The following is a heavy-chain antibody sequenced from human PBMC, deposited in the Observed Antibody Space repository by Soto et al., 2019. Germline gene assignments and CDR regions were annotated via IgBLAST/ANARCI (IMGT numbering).Heavy chain of an antibody. CDR3: TRRYNWNDYYFDP. CDR2: SYYSGTS. CDR1: GGSIRVQSYY. J-gene: IGHJ5*02. Sequence: PSETLSLTCTVSGGSIRVQSYYWTWIRQTPGKGLEWVGSSYYSGTSYFNPALKGRVTISVDTSTNKFSLRLTSVPAADTAVYYCTRRYNWNDYYFDPWGQGTLVTVSS. D-gene: IGHD1-20*01. V-gene: IGHV4-39*01.